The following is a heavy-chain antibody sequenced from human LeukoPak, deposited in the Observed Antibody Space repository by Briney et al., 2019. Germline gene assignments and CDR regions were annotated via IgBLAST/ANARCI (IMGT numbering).Heavy chain of an antibody. J-gene: IGHJ4*02. D-gene: IGHD3-10*01. CDR2: ISPNNGDT. Sequence: ASVKVSCKPSVYTLTDSYIHWVRQAPGVGLQWMGWISPNNGDTKYAEDFQDRVTMTRDTSISTAYMELTGLTPDDTAVYYCVRSPIGASAYWGRGTLVTVSS. CDR3: VRSPIGASAY. CDR1: VYTLTDSY. V-gene: IGHV1-2*02.